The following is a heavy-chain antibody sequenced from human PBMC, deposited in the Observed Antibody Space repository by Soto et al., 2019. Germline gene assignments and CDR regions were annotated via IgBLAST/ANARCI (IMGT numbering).Heavy chain of an antibody. CDR3: AREGRPDIVVVVAARDGFDV. D-gene: IGHD2-15*01. CDR1: GYTFTSYY. J-gene: IGHJ3*01. V-gene: IGHV1-46*01. Sequence: ASVKVSCKASGYTFTSYYLHWVRQAPGQGLEWMGIINPSGGSTSYAQKFHGRVTMTMDTSTSTVYMELSSRRSEDTAVYYCAREGRPDIVVVVAARDGFDVWGQGTMVTVSS. CDR2: INPSGGST.